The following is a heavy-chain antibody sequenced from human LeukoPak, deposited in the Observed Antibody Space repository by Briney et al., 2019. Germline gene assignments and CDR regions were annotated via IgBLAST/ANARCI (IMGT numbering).Heavy chain of an antibody. V-gene: IGHV3-48*01. CDR1: GFSFSYYS. CDR3: ARDPDPNYYDSSGLLAY. D-gene: IGHD3-22*01. Sequence: GGSLRLSCAAFGFSFSYYSMNWVRQAPGKGLEWVSYISRSSSTIYYADSVKGRFTISRDNAKNSLYLQMNSLRAEDTAVYYCARDPDPNYYDSSGLLAYWGQGTLVTVSS. CDR2: ISRSSSTI. J-gene: IGHJ4*02.